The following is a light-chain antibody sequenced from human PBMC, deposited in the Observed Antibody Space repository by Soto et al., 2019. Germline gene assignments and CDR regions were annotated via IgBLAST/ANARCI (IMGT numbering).Light chain of an antibody. J-gene: IGKJ3*01. CDR1: QDIRNF. Sequence: DIQMTQSPTSLSASVGDRVTITCRASQDIRNFVAWYQQKPGKAAKLLIYAASTLQSGVPSRFSGSGSGTDFTLTINSLQPEDVATYYCQKYSSVPVFGPGTKVEIK. CDR3: QKYSSVPV. CDR2: AAS. V-gene: IGKV1-27*01.